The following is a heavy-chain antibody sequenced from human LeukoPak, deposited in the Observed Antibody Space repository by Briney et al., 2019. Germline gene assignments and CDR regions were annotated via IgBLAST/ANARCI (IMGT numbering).Heavy chain of an antibody. J-gene: IGHJ4*02. D-gene: IGHD2-2*01. CDR2: ISPYYGNT. CDR1: GYTFTSLG. CDR3: ATAPYCSSTSCYDRWDFDH. V-gene: IGHV1-18*01. Sequence: KLSCKAFGYTFTSLGISWVPQAPGQGLEWMGWISPYYGNTNHVQTLQGRVTMTTDTSTKTAYMELRNLRSDDTAVYYGATAPYCSSTSCYDRWDFDHWGQGTLVTVSS.